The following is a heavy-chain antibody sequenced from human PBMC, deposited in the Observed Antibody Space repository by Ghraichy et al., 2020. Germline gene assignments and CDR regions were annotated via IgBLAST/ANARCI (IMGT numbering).Heavy chain of an antibody. CDR3: ARESKGWYPSY. CDR2: ISYDANSQ. Sequence: GGSLRLPCAASGFSFSEYAMQWVRQAPGKGLEWVALISYDANSQYYADFVKGRFAISRDNSKNTLSLQMNGLRVDDTALYYCARESKGWYPSYWGQGTLVTVSS. V-gene: IGHV3-30*09. CDR1: GFSFSEYA. D-gene: IGHD6-19*01. J-gene: IGHJ4*02.